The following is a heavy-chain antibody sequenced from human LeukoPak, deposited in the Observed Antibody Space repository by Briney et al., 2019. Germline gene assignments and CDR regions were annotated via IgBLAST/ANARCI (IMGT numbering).Heavy chain of an antibody. CDR3: ARAWYFYDPSGYYPGTFDALDV. D-gene: IGHD3-22*01. V-gene: IGHV1-18*01. CDR2: ISADNRYR. CDR1: GYVFISYG. J-gene: IGHJ3*01. Sequence: GASVKVSCKTSGYVFISYGITWVRQAPGQGLEWMGWISADNRYRNYAQNFQDRVTMTTDTSTSTAYVELRSLRSDDTAVYFCARAWYFYDPSGYYPGTFDALDVWGQGTVVTVSS.